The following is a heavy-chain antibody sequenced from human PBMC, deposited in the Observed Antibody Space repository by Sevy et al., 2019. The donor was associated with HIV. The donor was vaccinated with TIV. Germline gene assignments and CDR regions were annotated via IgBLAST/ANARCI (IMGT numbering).Heavy chain of an antibody. Sequence: GGSLRLSCAASGFTFSRYWMSWVRQAPGKGLEWVANIKQDGSEKYYVDSVKGRFTISRDNAKNSLYLQMNSLRADDTAVYYCARVKDDSSGYRVDYWGQGTLVTVSS. CDR1: GFTFSRYW. D-gene: IGHD3-22*01. V-gene: IGHV3-7*01. CDR3: ARVKDDSSGYRVDY. J-gene: IGHJ4*02. CDR2: IKQDGSEK.